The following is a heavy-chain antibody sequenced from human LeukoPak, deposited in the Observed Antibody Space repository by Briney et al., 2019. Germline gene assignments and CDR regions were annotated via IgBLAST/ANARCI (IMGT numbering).Heavy chain of an antibody. D-gene: IGHD2-8*01. CDR1: GGSISSSSYY. CDR2: IYYSGST. V-gene: IGHV4-39*01. Sequence: SETLSLTCTVSGGSISSSSYYWGWIRQPPGKGLEWIGSIYYSGSTYYNPSLKSRVTISVDTSKNQFFLKLSSVTAADTAVYYCASGNGKSGLPFDYWGQGTLVTVSS. J-gene: IGHJ4*02. CDR3: ASGNGKSGLPFDY.